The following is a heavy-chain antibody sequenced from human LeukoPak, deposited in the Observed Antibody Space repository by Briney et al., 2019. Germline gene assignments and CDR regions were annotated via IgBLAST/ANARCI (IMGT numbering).Heavy chain of an antibody. Sequence: PGGSLRLSCAASGFTFDDYAMHWVRQAPGKGLEWVSLISGDGGSTYYADSVKGRFTISRDNSKNSLYLQMNSLRTEDTALYYCAKDGLAAAGNYYYYGMDVWGQGTTVTVSS. CDR3: AKDGLAAAGNYYYYGMDV. V-gene: IGHV3-43*02. CDR2: ISGDGGST. CDR1: GFTFDDYA. J-gene: IGHJ6*02. D-gene: IGHD6-13*01.